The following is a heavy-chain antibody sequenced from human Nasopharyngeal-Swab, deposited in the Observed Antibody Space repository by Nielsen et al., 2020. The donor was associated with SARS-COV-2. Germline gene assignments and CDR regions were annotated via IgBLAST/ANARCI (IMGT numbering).Heavy chain of an antibody. CDR3: ARRVGYCSGGSCYFDY. D-gene: IGHD2-15*01. J-gene: IGHJ4*02. V-gene: IGHV5-51*01. CDR1: GYSFTSYW. CDR2: IYPGDSDT. Sequence: KVSCKGSGYSFTSYWIGWVRQMPGEGLEWMGIIYPGDSDTRYSPSFQGQVTISAVKSISTAYLQWSSLKASDTAMYYCARRVGYCSGGSCYFDYWGQGTLVTVSS.